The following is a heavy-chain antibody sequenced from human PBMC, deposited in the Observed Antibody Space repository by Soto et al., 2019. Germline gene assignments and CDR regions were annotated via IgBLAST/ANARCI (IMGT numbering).Heavy chain of an antibody. CDR2: ISYDGSNK. V-gene: IGHV3-30*18. CDR3: AKDEEWLVRWYFDL. Sequence: QVQLVESGGGVVQPGRSLRLSCAASGFTVSSYGMHWVRQAPGKGLEWVAVISYDGSNKYYADSVKGRFTISRDNSKNTLYLQRNSLRAEDTAVYYCAKDEEWLVRWYFDLWGRGTLVTGSS. J-gene: IGHJ2*01. D-gene: IGHD6-19*01. CDR1: GFTVSSYG.